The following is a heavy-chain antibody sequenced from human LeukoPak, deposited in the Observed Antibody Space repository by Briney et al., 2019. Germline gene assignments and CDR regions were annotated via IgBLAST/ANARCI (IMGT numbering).Heavy chain of an antibody. J-gene: IGHJ3*02. Sequence: GGSLRLSCAASGFTVSSNYMSWVRQAPGKGLEWVSVIYSGGSTYYADSVKGRFTISRDNSKNTLYLQMNSLRAEDTAVYYCARSGSGSHDAFDIWGQGTMVTVSS. D-gene: IGHD3-10*01. CDR3: ARSGSGSHDAFDI. CDR1: GFTVSSNY. V-gene: IGHV3-66*01. CDR2: IYSGGST.